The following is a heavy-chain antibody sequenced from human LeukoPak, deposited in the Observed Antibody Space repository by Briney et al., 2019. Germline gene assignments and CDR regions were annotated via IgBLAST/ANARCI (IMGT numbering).Heavy chain of an antibody. V-gene: IGHV1-8*01. CDR1: GFKFTSYD. CDR3: VRDGEGVAISVNYWFDP. CDR2: MNPNNGNT. D-gene: IGHD3-10*01. J-gene: IGHJ5*02. Sequence: ASVKVSCKATGFKFTSYDINWVRQASGQGLEWMGWMNPNNGNTGYAQKFQGRVTMTRDTSTSTAYMELRGLTSDDTAVYYCVRDGEGVAISVNYWFDPWGQGTLVTVSS.